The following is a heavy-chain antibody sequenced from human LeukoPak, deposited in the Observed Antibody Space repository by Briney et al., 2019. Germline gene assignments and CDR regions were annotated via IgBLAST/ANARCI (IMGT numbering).Heavy chain of an antibody. CDR3: ARLHYDYVWGSQDY. Sequence: PGGSLRLSCAASGFTFSSYWMSWVRQAPGKGLEWVANIEQDGSEKYYVDSVKGRFTISRDNAKNSLYLQMNSLRAEDTAVYYCARLHYDYVWGSQDYWGQGTLVTVSS. CDR2: IEQDGSEK. D-gene: IGHD3-16*01. CDR1: GFTFSSYW. V-gene: IGHV3-7*01. J-gene: IGHJ4*02.